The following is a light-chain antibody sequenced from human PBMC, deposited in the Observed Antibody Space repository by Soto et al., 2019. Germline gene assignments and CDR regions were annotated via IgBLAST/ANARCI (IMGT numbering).Light chain of an antibody. CDR2: DAS. CDR1: QSISSW. Sequence: DIQMTQSPSTLSASVGDRVTITCLASQSISSWLAWYQQKPGKAPKLLIYDASSLESGVPSRFRGSVSGTEFTLTVSRLQPDYFATYYCQQYNSYWTCGQGTKVEIK. J-gene: IGKJ1*01. CDR3: QQYNSYWT. V-gene: IGKV1-5*01.